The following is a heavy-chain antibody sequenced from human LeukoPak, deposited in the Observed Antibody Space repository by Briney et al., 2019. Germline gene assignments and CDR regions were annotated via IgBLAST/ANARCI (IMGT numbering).Heavy chain of an antibody. Sequence: SETLSLTCAVYGGSFSGYYWSWIRQPPGKGLEGIGEINHSGSTNYNPSLKSRVTISVDTSKNQFSLKLSSVTAADTAVYYCARERITMVRGVIMTSLFDYWGQGTLVTVSS. CDR3: ARERITMVRGVIMTSLFDY. D-gene: IGHD3-10*01. CDR2: INHSGST. V-gene: IGHV4-34*01. CDR1: GGSFSGYY. J-gene: IGHJ4*02.